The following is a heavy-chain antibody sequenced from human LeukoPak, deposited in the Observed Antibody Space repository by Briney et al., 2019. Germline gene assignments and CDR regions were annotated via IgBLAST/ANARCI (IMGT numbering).Heavy chain of an antibody. CDR3: ARNRAAAGDWLDP. CDR2: IRYDGRIK. Sequence: GGSLRLSCAASGFTFSAYGVHWVRQAPGKGLEWVAFIRYDGRIKNYADSVKGRFTISRDNSKNTLYLQMNSLTTEDTSPYYCARNRAAAGDWLDPWGQGTLVIVSS. J-gene: IGHJ5*02. CDR1: GFTFSAYG. V-gene: IGHV3-30*02. D-gene: IGHD6-13*01.